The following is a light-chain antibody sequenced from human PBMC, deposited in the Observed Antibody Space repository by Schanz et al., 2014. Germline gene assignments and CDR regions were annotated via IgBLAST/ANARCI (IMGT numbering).Light chain of an antibody. V-gene: IGLV2-23*02. CDR1: SSDVGTSNL. Sequence: QSALTQPASVSGSPGQSITISCTGTSSDVGTSNLLSWYQQYPGKAPKLLIYDVIKRPSGVPDRFSGSKSGNTASLTISGLQAEDEADYYCCSYAGTYSVVFGGGTKLTVL. J-gene: IGLJ2*01. CDR3: CSYAGTYSVV. CDR2: DVI.